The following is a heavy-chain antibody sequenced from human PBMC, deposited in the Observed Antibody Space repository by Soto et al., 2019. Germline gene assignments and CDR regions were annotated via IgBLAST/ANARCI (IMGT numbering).Heavy chain of an antibody. Sequence: EVQLLESGGGLVQPGGSLRLSCAASGFTFSSSAMIWVRQPPGKGLQWVSTISGSGGSTYYADSVKGRFTISRDNFNNMLYLQMNSLRGEDTAVYYCARGSGYDYGSYFFDYWGQGTLVTVSS. J-gene: IGHJ4*02. CDR2: ISGSGGST. V-gene: IGHV3-23*01. CDR3: ARGSGYDYGSYFFDY. D-gene: IGHD5-12*01. CDR1: GFTFSSSA.